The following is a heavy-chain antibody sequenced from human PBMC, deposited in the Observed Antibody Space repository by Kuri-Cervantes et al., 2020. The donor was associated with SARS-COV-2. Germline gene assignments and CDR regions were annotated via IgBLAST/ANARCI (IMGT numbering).Heavy chain of an antibody. D-gene: IGHD2-2*01. CDR1: GFTFSNAW. J-gene: IGHJ4*02. CDR2: IRSKAYGGTT. Sequence: GESLKISCAASGFTFSNAWMSWFRQAPGKGLEWVGFIRSKAYGGTTEYAASVKGRFTISRDDSKSIAYLQMNSLKTEDTAVYYCTRGVPAALQYSLYVDYWGQGTLVTVSS. CDR3: TRGVPAALQYSLYVDY. V-gene: IGHV3-49*03.